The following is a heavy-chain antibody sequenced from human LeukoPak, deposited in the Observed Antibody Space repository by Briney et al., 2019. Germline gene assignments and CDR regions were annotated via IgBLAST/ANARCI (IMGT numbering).Heavy chain of an antibody. CDR3: ARGITIFGVAHDY. V-gene: IGHV4-31*03. D-gene: IGHD3-3*01. J-gene: IGHJ4*02. CDR2: IYYSGST. Sequence: SETLSLTCTVSGGSISSGGYYWSWNRQHPGKGLEWIGYIYYSGSTYYNPSLKSRVTISVDTSKNQFSLKLSSVTAADTAVYYCARGITIFGVAHDYWGQGTLVTVSS. CDR1: GGSISSGGYY.